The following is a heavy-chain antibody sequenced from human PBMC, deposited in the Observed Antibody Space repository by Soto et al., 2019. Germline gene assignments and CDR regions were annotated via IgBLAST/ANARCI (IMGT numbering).Heavy chain of an antibody. D-gene: IGHD1-26*01. J-gene: IGHJ4*02. CDR2: IDSDGIST. CDR3: VRDDVGVGIDY. CDR1: GFTFSSYW. Sequence: EVQLVESGGGLVQPGGSLRLSCAASGFTFSSYWMHWVRQVPGKGLVWVSHIDSDGISTTYADSVKGRFTISRDNAKNTVNLQMNSLRAEDTAVYYCVRDDVGVGIDYWGLGTLVTVSS. V-gene: IGHV3-74*03.